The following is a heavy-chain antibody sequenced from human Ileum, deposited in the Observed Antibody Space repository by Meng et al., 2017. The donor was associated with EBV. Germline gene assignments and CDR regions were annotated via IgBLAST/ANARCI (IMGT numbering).Heavy chain of an antibody. Sequence: QDPVLQSGAGVPPPGASGQLSCNASCSSLTNYGFTRVRPAPARGLGGMGRMSSNNGDRHYAPKFQDIGVFTPDDNTPTLYMVQRSLRSDDTAVYFCAGKQTSAALDYWGQGTLVTVSS. CDR1: CSSLTNYG. V-gene: IGHV1-18*04. CDR2: MSSNNGDR. CDR3: AGKQTSAALDY. D-gene: IGHD3-3*02. J-gene: IGHJ4*02.